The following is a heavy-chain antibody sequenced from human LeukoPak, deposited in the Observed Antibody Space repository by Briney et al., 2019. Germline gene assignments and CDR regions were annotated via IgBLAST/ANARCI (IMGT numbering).Heavy chain of an antibody. Sequence: PSETLSLTCTVSGGSISSYYWSWIRQPPGKGLEWIGYIYYSGSTNYNPSLKSRVTISVDTSKNQFSLKLSSVTAADTAVYYCARTVVVAATYYFDYWGQGTLVTVSS. CDR3: ARTVVVAATYYFDY. CDR2: IYYSGST. CDR1: GGSISSYY. D-gene: IGHD2-15*01. J-gene: IGHJ4*02. V-gene: IGHV4-59*08.